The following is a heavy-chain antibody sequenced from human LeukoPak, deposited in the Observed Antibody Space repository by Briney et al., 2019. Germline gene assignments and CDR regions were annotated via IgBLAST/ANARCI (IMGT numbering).Heavy chain of an antibody. CDR1: GFTFSSYA. CDR3: AKGDVVTAIFPLDY. V-gene: IGHV3-23*01. CDR2: ISGSGGTT. D-gene: IGHD5-12*01. J-gene: IGHJ4*02. Sequence: GGSLRLSCAASGFTFSSYAMSWVRQAPGKGLEWVSGISGSGGTTYYAASVQGRFTISRDNSKKTLFLQMSSLRAEDTAVYYCAKGDVVTAIFPLDYWGQGTLVIVSS.